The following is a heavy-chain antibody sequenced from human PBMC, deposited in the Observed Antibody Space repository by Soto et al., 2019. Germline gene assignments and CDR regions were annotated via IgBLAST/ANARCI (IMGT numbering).Heavy chain of an antibody. Sequence: PSETLSLTCAVYGGSFSGYYWSWIRQPPGKGLEWIGEINHSGSTNYNPSLKSRVTISVDTSKNQFSLKLSSVTAADTAVYYCARMPDYYDSSGDFPDWGQGTLVTVSS. CDR1: GGSFSGYY. J-gene: IGHJ4*02. V-gene: IGHV4-34*01. D-gene: IGHD3-22*01. CDR2: INHSGST. CDR3: ARMPDYYDSSGDFPD.